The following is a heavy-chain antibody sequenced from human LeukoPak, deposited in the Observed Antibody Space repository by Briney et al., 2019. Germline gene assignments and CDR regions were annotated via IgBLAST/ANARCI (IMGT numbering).Heavy chain of an antibody. CDR3: ARDRGAYCGGDCYLGFDY. D-gene: IGHD2-21*02. V-gene: IGHV3-21*01. Sequence: PGGSLRLSCAASGFTFSSYTMNWVRQAPGKGLEWVSSVSGSSGYISYADSVKGRFTISRDNAKKSLYLQMTSLTAEDTAVYYCARDRGAYCGGDCYLGFDYWGRGTLVTVSS. CDR1: GFTFSSYT. J-gene: IGHJ4*01. CDR2: VSGSSGYI.